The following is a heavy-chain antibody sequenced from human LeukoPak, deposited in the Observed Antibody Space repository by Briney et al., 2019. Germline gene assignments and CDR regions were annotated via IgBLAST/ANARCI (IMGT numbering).Heavy chain of an antibody. CDR1: GGTFSSYA. CDR3: ARYWNYQGWFDP. Sequence: GASVKVSCKASGGTFSSYAISWVRQAPGQGLEWMGGIIPIFGTANYAQKFQGRVTITADESTSTAYMELSSLRSEDTAVYYCARYWNYQGWFDPWGQGTLVTVSS. CDR2: IIPIFGTA. J-gene: IGHJ5*02. V-gene: IGHV1-69*13. D-gene: IGHD1-7*01.